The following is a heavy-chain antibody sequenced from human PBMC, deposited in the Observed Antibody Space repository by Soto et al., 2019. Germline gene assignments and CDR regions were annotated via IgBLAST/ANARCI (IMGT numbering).Heavy chain of an antibody. D-gene: IGHD3-16*02. Sequence: QVQLQESGPGLVKPSQTLSLTCTVSGGSISSGDYYWSWIRQPPGKGLEWIGYIYYSGSTYYNPSLKRRVTISVDTSKNQFSLKLSSVTAADTAVYYCARTPYYDYVWGSYRYGTYFDYWGQGTLVTVSS. CDR3: ARTPYYDYVWGSYRYGTYFDY. J-gene: IGHJ4*02. CDR2: IYYSGST. CDR1: GGSISSGDYY. V-gene: IGHV4-30-4*01.